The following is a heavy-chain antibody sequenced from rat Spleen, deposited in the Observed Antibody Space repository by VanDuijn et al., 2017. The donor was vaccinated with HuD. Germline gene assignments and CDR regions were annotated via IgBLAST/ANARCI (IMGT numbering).Heavy chain of an antibody. V-gene: IGHV5-7*01. Sequence: EVRLVESGGGLVRPGRSLKLSCAASGFTFSDYNMAWVRQAPKKGLEWVATISNDDSNTYYRDSVRGRFTISRDNAKSTLYLQMDSLRSEDTATYYCARRYYTFDYWGQGVMVTVSS. J-gene: IGHJ2*01. CDR1: GFTFSDYN. D-gene: IGHD1-1*01. CDR2: ISNDDSNT. CDR3: ARRYYTFDY.